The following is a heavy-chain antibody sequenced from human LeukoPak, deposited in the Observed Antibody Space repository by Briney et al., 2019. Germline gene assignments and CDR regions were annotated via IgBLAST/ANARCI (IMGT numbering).Heavy chain of an antibody. J-gene: IGHJ4*02. D-gene: IGHD3-16*01. CDR2: IIQDGSAT. V-gene: IGHV3-74*01. Sequence: SGGSLRLSCAASGITFSNYWMHWVRQAPGKGLVWVSHIIQDGSATFYADSVKGRFTISRDNAKNTVYLQMNSLTAEDTAVYYWATDDYRGLGYWGQGTLVTASP. CDR3: ATDDYRGLGY. CDR1: GITFSNYW.